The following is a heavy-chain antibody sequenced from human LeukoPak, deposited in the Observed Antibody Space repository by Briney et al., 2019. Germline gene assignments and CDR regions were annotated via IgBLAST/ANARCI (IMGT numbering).Heavy chain of an antibody. D-gene: IGHD3-9*01. CDR3: ARTTLRYFDWLLEGRYFDY. CDR1: GGSFSGYY. Sequence: SETLSLTCAVYGGSFSGYYWSWIRQPPGKGLEWMGEINHSGSTNYNPSLKSRVTISVDTSKNQFSLKLSSVTAADTAVYYCARTTLRYFDWLLEGRYFDYWGQGTLVTVSS. V-gene: IGHV4-34*01. CDR2: INHSGST. J-gene: IGHJ4*02.